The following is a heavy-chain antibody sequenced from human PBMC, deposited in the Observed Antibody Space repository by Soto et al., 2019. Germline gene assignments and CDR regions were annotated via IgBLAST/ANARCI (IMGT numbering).Heavy chain of an antibody. CDR1: GGSFTGYY. CDR2: ISHSGRT. J-gene: IGHJ4*02. D-gene: IGHD1-26*01. Sequence: PSETLSLTCAVNGGSFTGYYGAWIRQSPGKGLEWIGEISHSGRTNYNPSLKSRVTISVDTSKNQFSLKLSSVTAADTAVYYCARRYGGNFDYWGQGTLVTVSS. CDR3: ARRYGGNFDY. V-gene: IGHV4-34*01.